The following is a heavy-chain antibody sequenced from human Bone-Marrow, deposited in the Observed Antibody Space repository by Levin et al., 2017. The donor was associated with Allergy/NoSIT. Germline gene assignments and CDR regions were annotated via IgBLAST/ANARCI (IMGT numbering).Heavy chain of an antibody. Sequence: PGGSLRLSCAASGFTFSSYAMHWVRQAPGKGLEWVAVISYDGSNKYYADSVKGRFTISRDNSKNTLYLQMNSLRAEDTAVYYCARDGVVVTAGGVFDYWGQGTLVTVSS. CDR2: ISYDGSNK. CDR1: GFTFSSYA. V-gene: IGHV3-30*04. D-gene: IGHD2-21*02. J-gene: IGHJ4*02. CDR3: ARDGVVVTAGGVFDY.